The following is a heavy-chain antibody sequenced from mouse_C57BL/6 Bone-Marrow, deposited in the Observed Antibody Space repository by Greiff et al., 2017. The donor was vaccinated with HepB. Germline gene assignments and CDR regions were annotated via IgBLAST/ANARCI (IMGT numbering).Heavy chain of an antibody. CDR2: IYPRSGNT. J-gene: IGHJ1*03. CDR1: GYTFTSYG. Sequence: QVQLKQSGAELARPGASVKLSCKASGYTFTSYGISWVKQRTGQGLEWIGEIYPRSGNTYYNEKFKGKATLTADKSSSTAYMELRSLTSEDSAVYFCARSGITTVVGDWYFDVWGTGTTVTVSS. D-gene: IGHD1-1*01. CDR3: ARSGITTVVGDWYFDV. V-gene: IGHV1-81*01.